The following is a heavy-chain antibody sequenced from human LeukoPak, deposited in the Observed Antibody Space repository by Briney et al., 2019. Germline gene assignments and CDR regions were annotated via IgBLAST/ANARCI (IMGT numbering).Heavy chain of an antibody. J-gene: IGHJ4*02. CDR2: IIPIFGTA. CDR3: ARDPPSMYSSSSESDELNFDY. D-gene: IGHD6-6*01. CDR1: GYTFTTYD. V-gene: IGHV1-69*13. Sequence: SVKVSCKASGYTFTTYDINWVRLATGQGLEWMGGIIPIFGTASYAQKFQGRVTITADESTRTAYMELSSLRSEDTAVYYCARDPPSMYSSSSESDELNFDYWGQGTLVTVSS.